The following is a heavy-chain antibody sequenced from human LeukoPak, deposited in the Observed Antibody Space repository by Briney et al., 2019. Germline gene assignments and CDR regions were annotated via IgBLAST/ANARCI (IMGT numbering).Heavy chain of an antibody. CDR3: AKTLPEKLHSSSGGYSSSWYFPFDY. D-gene: IGHD6-13*01. V-gene: IGHV3-23*01. CDR2: ISGSGGST. CDR1: GFTFSSYG. J-gene: IGHJ4*02. Sequence: GGSLRLSCAASGFTFSSYGMSWVRQAPGKGLEWVSAISGSGGSTYYADSVKGRFTISRDNSKNTLYLQMNSLRAEDTAVYYCAKTLPEKLHSSSGGYSSSWYFPFDYWGQGTLVTVSS.